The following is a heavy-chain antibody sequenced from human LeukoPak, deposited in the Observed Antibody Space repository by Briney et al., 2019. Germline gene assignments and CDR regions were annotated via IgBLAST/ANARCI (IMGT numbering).Heavy chain of an antibody. Sequence: SESLSLTCAVYGGSFSGYYWSWIRQPPGKGLEWIGEINHSGSTNYNPSLKSRVTLSVDTSKNQFSLKLSSVHAADTAVYLCANRVERHSYSTDVKYCYMDVWGKGTTVTVSS. J-gene: IGHJ6*03. CDR3: ANRVERHSYSTDVKYCYMDV. CDR2: INHSGST. V-gene: IGHV4-34*01. D-gene: IGHD5-18*01. CDR1: GGSFSGYY.